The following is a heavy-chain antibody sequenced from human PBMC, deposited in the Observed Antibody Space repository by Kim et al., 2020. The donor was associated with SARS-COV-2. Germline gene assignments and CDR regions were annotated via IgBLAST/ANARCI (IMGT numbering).Heavy chain of an antibody. V-gene: IGHV1-46*01. J-gene: IGHJ4*02. CDR3: AREVAAAGKAFDY. D-gene: IGHD6-13*01. Sequence: SAPRFPGRLTGTRDTSTSTVYMDLSSLRSEDTAVYYCAREVAAAGKAFDYWGQGTLLTVSS.